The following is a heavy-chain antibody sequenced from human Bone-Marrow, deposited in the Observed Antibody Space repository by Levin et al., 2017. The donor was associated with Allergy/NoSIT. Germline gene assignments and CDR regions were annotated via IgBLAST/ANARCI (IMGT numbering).Heavy chain of an antibody. CDR2: IKSKRDRETT. Sequence: PGGSLRLSCAASGFTFATAWMTWVRQAPGKGLEWVGRIKSKRDRETTDYAAPVNGRFTISRDDSKNTLYLQMNSLKTEDTAVYYCATDDVFNYDLWSGYPYAFDFWGQGTMVTVSS. D-gene: IGHD3-3*01. V-gene: IGHV3-15*01. CDR1: GFTFATAW. J-gene: IGHJ3*01. CDR3: ATDDVFNYDLWSGYPYAFDF.